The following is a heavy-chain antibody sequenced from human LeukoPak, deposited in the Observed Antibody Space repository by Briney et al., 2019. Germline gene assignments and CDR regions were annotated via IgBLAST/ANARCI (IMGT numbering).Heavy chain of an antibody. CDR1: GYTFTSYD. CDR3: ARGGVITMVRGVYLKGSEYFQH. Sequence: ASVKVSCKASGYTFTSYDINWVRQATGQGLEWMGWMNPNSGNTGYAQKFQGRVTITRNTSISTAYMELSSLRSEDTAVYYCARGGVITMVRGVYLKGSEYFQHWGQGTLVTVSS. CDR2: MNPNSGNT. V-gene: IGHV1-8*03. D-gene: IGHD3-10*01. J-gene: IGHJ1*01.